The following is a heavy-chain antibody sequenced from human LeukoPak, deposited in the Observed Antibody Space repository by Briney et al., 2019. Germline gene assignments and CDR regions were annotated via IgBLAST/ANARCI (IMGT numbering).Heavy chain of an antibody. J-gene: IGHJ4*02. V-gene: IGHV3-53*01. CDR2: IYSGGST. CDR3: ARDQQYYFDY. CDR1: GFTFSNFL. D-gene: IGHD6-13*01. Sequence: GGSLRLSCAASGFTFSNFLMTWVRQAPGKGPEWVSVIYSGGSTYYADSVKGRFTISRDNSKNTLYLQMNSLRAEDTAVYYCARDQQYYFDYWGQGTLVTVSS.